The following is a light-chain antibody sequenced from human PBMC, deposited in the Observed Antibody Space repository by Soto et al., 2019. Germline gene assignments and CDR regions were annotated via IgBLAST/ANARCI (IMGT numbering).Light chain of an antibody. CDR3: MQYTHWPT. Sequence: VMTPSPLFMPVTLGQPASISSRSSPSLVYSNGNTYLSWYQQRPGPSPRRLIYKVSNRDSGVPDRFSGRGSGTDFTLKISRVEAEDVGVYYYMQYTHWPTFGQGTRLEIK. V-gene: IGKV2-30*01. CDR2: KVS. CDR1: PSLVYSNGNTY. J-gene: IGKJ5*01.